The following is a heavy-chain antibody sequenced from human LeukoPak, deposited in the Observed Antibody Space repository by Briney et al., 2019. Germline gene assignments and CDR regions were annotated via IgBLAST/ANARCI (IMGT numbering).Heavy chain of an antibody. CDR2: ISAYNGNT. V-gene: IGHV1-18*01. Sequence: ASVKVSCKASGYTFTSYGISWVRQAPGQGLEWMGWISAYNGNTNYAQKLQGRVTMTTDTSTSTAYMELRSLRSDDTAVYYCAREPYDFWSGYVAYYGMDVWGQGTTVTVSS. J-gene: IGHJ6*02. D-gene: IGHD3-3*01. CDR1: GYTFTSYG. CDR3: AREPYDFWSGYVAYYGMDV.